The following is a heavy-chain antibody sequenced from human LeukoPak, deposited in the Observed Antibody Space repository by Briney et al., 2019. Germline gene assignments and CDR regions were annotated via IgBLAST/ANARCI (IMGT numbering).Heavy chain of an antibody. CDR3: TKGRDTAMD. CDR2: INHSGST. J-gene: IGHJ4*02. CDR1: GGSFSGYY. Sequence: SETLSLTCAVYGGSFSGYYWSWIRQPPGKGLEWIGEINHSGSTNYNPSLKSRVTISVDTSKNQFSLKLNSVTAADTAVYYCTKGRDTAMDWGQGTLVTVSS. V-gene: IGHV4-34*01. D-gene: IGHD5-18*01.